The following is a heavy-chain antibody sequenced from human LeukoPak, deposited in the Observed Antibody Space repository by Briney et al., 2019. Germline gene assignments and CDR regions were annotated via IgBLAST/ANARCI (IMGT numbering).Heavy chain of an antibody. CDR1: EFGCGRYR. D-gene: IGHD6-19*01. Sequence: SVLRLCGASEFGCGRYRVSVVSPAAAKGLKKMANIKQDGSEKYYVDSVKGRFTISRDNAKNSLYLQMNSLRAEDTAVSCCGRPPGQWLAVGYQGMDVWGQGTTVTVSS. CDR2: IKQDGSEK. CDR3: GRPPGQWLAVGYQGMDV. J-gene: IGHJ6*02. V-gene: IGHV3-7*02.